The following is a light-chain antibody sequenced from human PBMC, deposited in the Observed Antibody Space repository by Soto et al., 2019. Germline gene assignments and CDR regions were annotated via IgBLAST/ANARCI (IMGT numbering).Light chain of an antibody. CDR3: QQDDSFPYT. CDR1: QGISSW. CDR2: AES. V-gene: IGKV1-12*01. J-gene: IGKJ2*01. Sequence: DIQMTQSPSSVSAAVGDRVTITCRASQGISSWLAWYQQKPGKAPKLLMYAESTLQSGVPSRLSGGGSGTDFTLTINSLQPEDFATYYCQQDDSFPYTFGQGTKLEI.